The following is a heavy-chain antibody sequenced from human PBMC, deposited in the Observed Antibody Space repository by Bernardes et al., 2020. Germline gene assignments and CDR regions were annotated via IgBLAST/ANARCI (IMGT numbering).Heavy chain of an antibody. J-gene: IGHJ3*02. CDR3: ASFDNIAVAVRPAFDI. CDR1: GFTFSSYS. V-gene: IGHV3-21*01. D-gene: IGHD6-19*01. CDR2: ISSSSSYI. Sequence: GGSLRLSCAASGFTFSSYSMNWVRQAPGKGLEWVSSISSSSSYIYYADSVKGRFTISRDNAKNSLYLQMNSLRAEDTAVYYCASFDNIAVAVRPAFDIWGQGTMVTVSS.